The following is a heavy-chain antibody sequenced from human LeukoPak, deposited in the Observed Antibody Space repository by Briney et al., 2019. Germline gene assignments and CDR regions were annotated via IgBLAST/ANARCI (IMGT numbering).Heavy chain of an antibody. J-gene: IGHJ4*02. CDR1: GFTFNSYA. Sequence: GGSLRLSCAASGFTFNSYAMHWVRQAPGKGLEWVSGISGSGDNTYYADSVKGRITISRGNSKNTVYLQMNSLRAEDTAVYYCAKRVVNYPFDYWGQGTLVTVSS. CDR3: AKRVVNYPFDY. CDR2: ISGSGDNT. V-gene: IGHV3-23*01. D-gene: IGHD3-22*01.